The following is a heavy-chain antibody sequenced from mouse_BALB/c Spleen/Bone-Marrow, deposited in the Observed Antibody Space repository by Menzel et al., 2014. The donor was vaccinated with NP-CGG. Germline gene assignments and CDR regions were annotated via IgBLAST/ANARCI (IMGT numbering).Heavy chain of an antibody. CDR1: GYTFTDHH. CDR2: INPHNDYT. J-gene: IGHJ4*01. CDR3: ARLEKIGVRDAMYY. V-gene: IGHV1S45*01. Sequence: VQLQQSGAELVWPGASVKISCKTFGYTFTDHHINWVKQRPGQGLDWIGYINPHNDYTRYNQKFKDKATLTVDESSSTTYMELSSLTSEDSAVYYCARLEKIGVRDAMYYWGRGASVTISS.